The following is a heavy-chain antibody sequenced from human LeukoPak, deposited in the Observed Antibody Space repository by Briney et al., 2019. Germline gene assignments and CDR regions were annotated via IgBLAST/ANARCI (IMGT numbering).Heavy chain of an antibody. V-gene: IGHV1-2*02. CDR2: INLNSGGT. CDR3: ARVAGGDWYYFDF. Sequence: AASVKVSCKASGYTFTAYYMHWVRQAPGQGLEWMGWINLNSGGTNSAQKFQGRVTMTRDTSISAAYMELSRLGSDDTAVYYCARVAGGDWYYFDFWGQGTLVTVSS. CDR1: GYTFTAYY. J-gene: IGHJ4*02. D-gene: IGHD2-21*02.